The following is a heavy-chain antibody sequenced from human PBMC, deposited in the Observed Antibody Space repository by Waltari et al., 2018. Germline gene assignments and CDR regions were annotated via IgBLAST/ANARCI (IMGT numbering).Heavy chain of an antibody. Sequence: EVQLVESGGGLLQPGGSLRLSCAASGFTVSSNYLRWVRPAPGKGLEWVSVIYSGGSTYYADSGKGRFTISRDNSKNTLYLQMNSLRAEDTAVYYCARESRTVTTRYYFDYWGQGTLVTVSS. J-gene: IGHJ4*02. CDR2: IYSGGST. D-gene: IGHD4-17*01. CDR3: ARESRTVTTRYYFDY. CDR1: GFTVSSNY. V-gene: IGHV3-53*01.